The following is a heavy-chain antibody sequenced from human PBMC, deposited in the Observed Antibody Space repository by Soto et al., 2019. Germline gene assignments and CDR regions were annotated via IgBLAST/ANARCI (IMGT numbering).Heavy chain of an antibody. Sequence: PSETLSLTCTVSGGSISSSSYYWGWIRQPPGKGLEWIGSIYYSGSTYYNPSLKSRVTISVDTSKNQFSLKLSSVTAADTAVYYCARSIVGATFRFDYWGQGNLVTVSS. D-gene: IGHD1-26*01. CDR3: ARSIVGATFRFDY. CDR1: GGSISSSSYY. V-gene: IGHV4-39*01. J-gene: IGHJ4*02. CDR2: IYYSGST.